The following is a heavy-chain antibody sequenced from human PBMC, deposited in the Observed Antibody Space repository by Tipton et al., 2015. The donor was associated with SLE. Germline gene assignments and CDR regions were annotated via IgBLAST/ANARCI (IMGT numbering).Heavy chain of an antibody. Sequence: TLSLTCTVSGGSISSGDYYWSWIRQPPGKGLEWIGYIYYSGSTKYNPSLKSRVTISVDTSKNQFSLKLNSVTAADTALYYCAREGGSGTYQASGFDYWGQGTLLTVSS. CDR3: AREGGSGTYQASGFDY. CDR1: GGSISSGDYY. D-gene: IGHD3-10*01. CDR2: IYYSGST. J-gene: IGHJ4*02. V-gene: IGHV4-61*08.